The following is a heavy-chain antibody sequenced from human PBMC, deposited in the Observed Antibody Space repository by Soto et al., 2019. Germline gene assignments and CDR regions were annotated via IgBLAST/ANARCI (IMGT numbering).Heavy chain of an antibody. CDR1: GGTFSSYA. Sequence: QVQLVQSGAEVKKPGSSVKVSCKASGGTFSSYAISWVRQAPGQGLEWMGGIIPIFGTANYAQKFQGRVTITADESTSTAYMELSSLRSEDTAVYYCAREDYYDSSGYYYVPSFDYCGQGTLVTVSS. V-gene: IGHV1-69*01. J-gene: IGHJ4*02. CDR3: AREDYYDSSGYYYVPSFDY. CDR2: IIPIFGTA. D-gene: IGHD3-22*01.